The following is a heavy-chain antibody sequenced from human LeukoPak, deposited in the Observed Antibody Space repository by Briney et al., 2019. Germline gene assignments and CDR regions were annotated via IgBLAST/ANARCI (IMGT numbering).Heavy chain of an antibody. CDR1: GGSISSYY. CDR2: IYTSGST. V-gene: IGHV4-4*07. Sequence: PETLSLTCTVSGGSISSYYWSWIRQPAGKGLEWIGRIYTSGSTNYNPSLKSRVTMSVDTSKNQFSLKLSSVTAADTAVYYCARACTNSVCPNAFDIWGQGTMVTVSS. J-gene: IGHJ3*02. CDR3: ARACTNSVCPNAFDI. D-gene: IGHD2-8*01.